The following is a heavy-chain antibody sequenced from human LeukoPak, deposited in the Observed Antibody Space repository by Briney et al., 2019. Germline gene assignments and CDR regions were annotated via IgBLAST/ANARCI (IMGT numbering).Heavy chain of an antibody. D-gene: IGHD3-16*01. CDR3: ANGGARGMDV. CDR1: GFTFSDYY. V-gene: IGHV3-23*01. J-gene: IGHJ6*02. Sequence: GGSLRLSCAASGFTFSDYYMSWIRQAPGKGLEWVSAISGSGSSTYYADSVKGRFTISRDNSKNTLYLQMSSLRAEDTAVYYCANGGARGMDVWGQGTTVTVSS. CDR2: ISGSGSST.